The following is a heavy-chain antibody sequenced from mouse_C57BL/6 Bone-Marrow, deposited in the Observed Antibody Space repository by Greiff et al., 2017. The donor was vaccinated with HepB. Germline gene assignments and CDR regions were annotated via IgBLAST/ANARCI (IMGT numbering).Heavy chain of an antibody. V-gene: IGHV1-81*01. CDR3: ASPSNWENYYAMDY. D-gene: IGHD4-1*01. Sequence: QVQLKESGAELARPGASVNLSCKASGYPFTSYGISWVTKRTGQALEWIGEIYHRSGNTYYNEKLKGKATRPADKSSRTAYMERRSLTSEDSAVYFCASPSNWENYYAMDYWGQGTSVTVSS. CDR2: IYHRSGNT. CDR1: GYPFTSYG. J-gene: IGHJ4*01.